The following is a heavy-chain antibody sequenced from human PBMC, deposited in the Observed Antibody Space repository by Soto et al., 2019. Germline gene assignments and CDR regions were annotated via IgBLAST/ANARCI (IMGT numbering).Heavy chain of an antibody. J-gene: IGHJ4*02. V-gene: IGHV4-59*01. CDR1: GGSISSYY. CDR3: ARVPYSELAPPVPSYFDY. Sequence: SETLSLTCTVSGGSISSYYWSWIRQPPGKGLEWIGYIYYSGSTNYNPSLKSRVTISVDTSKNQFSLKLSSVTAADTAVYYCARVPYSELAPPVPSYFDYWGQGTLVTVSS. CDR2: IYYSGST. D-gene: IGHD1-26*01.